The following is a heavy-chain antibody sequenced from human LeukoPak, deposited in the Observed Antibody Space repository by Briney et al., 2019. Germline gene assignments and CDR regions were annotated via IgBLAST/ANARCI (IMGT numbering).Heavy chain of an antibody. CDR3: ARGFDGANAFDL. Sequence: HPGGSLGLSCIASKFIINDYWMNWVRQAPGKGLEWVANIKQDGSQNYYVDSVKGRFTISRDNAKNSVYLQMNSLRAEDTAVYYCARGFDGANAFDLWGQGTLVTVSS. V-gene: IGHV3-7*01. CDR1: KFIINDYW. CDR2: IKQDGSQN. J-gene: IGHJ3*01.